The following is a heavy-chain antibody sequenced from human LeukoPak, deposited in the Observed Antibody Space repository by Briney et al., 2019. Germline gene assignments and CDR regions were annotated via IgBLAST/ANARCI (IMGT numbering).Heavy chain of an antibody. CDR1: GFTFSTYA. J-gene: IGHJ4*02. CDR3: ARDNIAGSGSSD. D-gene: IGHD3-10*01. V-gene: IGHV3-30-3*01. CDR2: ISYDGNHI. Sequence: PGTSLRLSCAASGFTFSTYAVHWVRQAPGKGLEWVAVISYDGNHIYYSDSVKGRFTISRDNSKNTLYLQMNSLRSEDTAVYYCARDNIAGSGSSDWGQGTLVTVSS.